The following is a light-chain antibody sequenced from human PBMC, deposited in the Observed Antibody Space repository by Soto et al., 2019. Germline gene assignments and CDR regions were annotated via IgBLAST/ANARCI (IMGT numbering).Light chain of an antibody. CDR3: LLSYSGPPV. CDR2: DTS. Sequence: QAVVTQEPSLTVSPGGPVTLTCGSSTGAVTSGHYPYWFQQKPGQAPKTLIYDTSNKHSWTPARFSGSLLGDKAALTLSGAQPEDEAEYYCLLSYSGPPVFGTGTKLTVL. J-gene: IGLJ1*01. V-gene: IGLV7-46*01. CDR1: TGAVTSGHY.